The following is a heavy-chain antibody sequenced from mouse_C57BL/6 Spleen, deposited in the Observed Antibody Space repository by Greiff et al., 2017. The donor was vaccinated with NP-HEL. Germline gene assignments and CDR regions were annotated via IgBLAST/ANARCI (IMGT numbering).Heavy chain of an antibody. CDR2: IYPSDSET. V-gene: IGHV1-61*01. D-gene: IGHD2-13*01. CDR1: GYTFTSYW. J-gene: IGHJ4*01. CDR3: ARRRNYGDRYAMDY. Sequence: QVQLQQSGAELVRPGSSVKLSCKASGYTFTSYWMDWVKQRPGQGLEWIGNIYPSDSETHYNQKFKDKATLTVDKSSSTAYMQLSSLTSEDSAVYYCARRRNYGDRYAMDYWGQGTSVTVSS.